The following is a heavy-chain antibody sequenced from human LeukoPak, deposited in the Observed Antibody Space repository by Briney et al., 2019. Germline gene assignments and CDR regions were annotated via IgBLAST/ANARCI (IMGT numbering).Heavy chain of an antibody. CDR1: GGTFSSYA. D-gene: IGHD5-18*01. Sequence: ASVKVSCKASGGTFSSYAMSWVRQAPGKGLEWVSAISGSGGSTYYADSVKGRFTISRDNSKNTLYLQMNSLRAEDTAVYYCAKDQYSYGFNWFDPWGQGTLVTVSS. J-gene: IGHJ5*02. CDR3: AKDQYSYGFNWFDP. V-gene: IGHV3-23*01. CDR2: ISGSGGST.